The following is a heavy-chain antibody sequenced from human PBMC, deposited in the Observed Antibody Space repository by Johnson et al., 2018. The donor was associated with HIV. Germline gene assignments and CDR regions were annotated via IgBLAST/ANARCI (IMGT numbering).Heavy chain of an antibody. J-gene: IGHJ3*02. V-gene: IGHV3-30*02. Sequence: QMQLVESGGGVVQPGGSLRLSCAASGFTFSSYGMHWVRQAPGKGLEWVAFIRYDGSNKYYADSVKGRFTISRDNSKNTLYLQMNSLRAEDTAVYYCARDKGGIVGYDAFDIWGQGTMVTVSS. D-gene: IGHD1-26*01. CDR3: ARDKGGIVGYDAFDI. CDR1: GFTFSSYG. CDR2: IRYDGSNK.